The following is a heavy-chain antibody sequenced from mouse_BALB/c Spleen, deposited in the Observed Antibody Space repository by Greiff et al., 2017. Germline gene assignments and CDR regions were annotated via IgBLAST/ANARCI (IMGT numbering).Heavy chain of an antibody. CDR2: ISSGGSYT. CDR1: GFTFSSYG. J-gene: IGHJ3*01. D-gene: IGHD2-13*01. CDR3: ARDYRDWFAY. Sequence: EVQLVESGGDLVKPGGSLKLSCAASGFTFSSYGMSWVRQTPDKRLEWVATISSGGSYTYYPDSVKGRFTISRDNAKNTLYLQMSSLKSEDTAMYYCARDYRDWFAYWGQGTLVTVSA. V-gene: IGHV5-6*01.